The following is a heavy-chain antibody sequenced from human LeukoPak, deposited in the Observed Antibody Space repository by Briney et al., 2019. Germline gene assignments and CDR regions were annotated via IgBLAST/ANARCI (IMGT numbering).Heavy chain of an antibody. CDR2: IIPILGIA. V-gene: IGHV1-69*02. CDR3: ARVTTTVTYYYYYYYMDV. D-gene: IGHD4-17*01. Sequence: SAKVSCKASGGTFSSYTISWVRQAPGQGLEWMGRIIPILGIANYAQKFQGRVTITADKSTSTAYMELSSLRSEDTAVYYCARVTTTVTYYYYYYYMDVWGKGTTVTVSS. J-gene: IGHJ6*03. CDR1: GGTFSSYT.